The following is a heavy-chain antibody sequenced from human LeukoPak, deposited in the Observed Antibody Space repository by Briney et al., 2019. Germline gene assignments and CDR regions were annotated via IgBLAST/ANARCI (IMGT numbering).Heavy chain of an antibody. V-gene: IGHV5-51*01. CDR1: GYRFTSYW. CDR3: ARLPVPRVQLWGDY. CDR2: IYLGDSDT. J-gene: IGHJ4*02. D-gene: IGHD5-18*01. Sequence: GESLKISCKGSGYRFTSYWIAWVRQMPGKGLEWMGIIYLGDSDTRYSPSFQGQVTISADKSISTAYLQWSSLKASDTAMYYCARLPVPRVQLWGDYWGQGTLVTVSS.